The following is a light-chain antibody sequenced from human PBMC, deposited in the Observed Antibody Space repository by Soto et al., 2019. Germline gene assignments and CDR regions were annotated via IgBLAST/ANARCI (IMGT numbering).Light chain of an antibody. CDR1: QSVNRNF. V-gene: IGKV3-20*01. CDR3: QQYGSSPQT. CDR2: GAS. Sequence: EIVLTQSPGTLSLSPGERGTLSCRASQSVNRNFLAWYQQKPGRAPRLLIYGASSRATGIPDRFSGSGSGTDFTLTISRLESEDFAVYYCQQYGSSPQTFGQGTKVEVK. J-gene: IGKJ1*01.